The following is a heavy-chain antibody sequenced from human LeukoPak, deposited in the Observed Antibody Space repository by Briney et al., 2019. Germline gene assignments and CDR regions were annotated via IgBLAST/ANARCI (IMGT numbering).Heavy chain of an antibody. D-gene: IGHD1-14*01. J-gene: IGHJ6*03. CDR3: ARETVLRDYMDV. CDR1: GFTFSSYS. V-gene: IGHV3-48*04. CDR2: ISSSSSTI. Sequence: QSGGSLRLSCAVSGFTFSSYSMNWVRQAPGKGLEWVSYISSSSSTIYYADSVKGRFTISRDNAKNSLYLQMNSLRAEDTAVYYCARETVLRDYMDVWGKGTTVTVSS.